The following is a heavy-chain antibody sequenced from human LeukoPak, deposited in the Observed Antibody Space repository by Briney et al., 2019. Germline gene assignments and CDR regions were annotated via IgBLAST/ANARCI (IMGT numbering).Heavy chain of an antibody. D-gene: IGHD3-22*01. Sequence: GGSLRLSCAASGFTFSGYAMSWVRQAPGKGLEWVSTISDNGGRTYYADSVKGRFTISRDNSKNTLYLQMNSLRAEDTAVYYCAKVFPYYDSSGTFDYWGQGTLVTVSS. J-gene: IGHJ4*02. V-gene: IGHV3-23*01. CDR3: AKVFPYYDSSGTFDY. CDR2: ISDNGGRT. CDR1: GFTFSGYA.